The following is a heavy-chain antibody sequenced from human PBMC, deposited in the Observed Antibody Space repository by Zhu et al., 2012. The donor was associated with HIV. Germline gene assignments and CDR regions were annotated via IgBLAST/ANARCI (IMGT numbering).Heavy chain of an antibody. Sequence: QVQLQESGPGLVKPSQTLSLTCTVSGGSISSGDYYWSWIRQPPGKGLEWIAYIHHSGTTYYNPSRKSRLSISIDTSKNQFSLRLSSVSAADTAVYFCARADGSGTYYYYYMDVWGKGPRSPSP. D-gene: IGHD3-10*01. V-gene: IGHV4-30-4*08. J-gene: IGHJ6*03. CDR2: IHHSGTT. CDR1: GGSISSGDYY. CDR3: ARADGSGTYYYYYMDV.